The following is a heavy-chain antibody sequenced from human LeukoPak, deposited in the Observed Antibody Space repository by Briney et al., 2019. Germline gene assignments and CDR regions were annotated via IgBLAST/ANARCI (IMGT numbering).Heavy chain of an antibody. J-gene: IGHJ6*03. V-gene: IGHV1-69*05. CDR2: IIPIFGTA. D-gene: IGHD2-2*02. CDR1: GGTFSSYA. Sequence: ASVKVSCKASGGTFSSYAISWVRQAPGQGLGWMGGIIPIFGTANYAQKFQGRVTITTDESTSTAYMELSSLRSEDTAVYYCASGGIGYCSSTSCYKGNLYYYYYMDVWGKGTTVTVSS. CDR3: ASGGIGYCSSTSCYKGNLYYYYYMDV.